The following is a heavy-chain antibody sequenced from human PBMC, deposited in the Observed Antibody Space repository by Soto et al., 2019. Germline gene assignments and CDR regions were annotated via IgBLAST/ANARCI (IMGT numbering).Heavy chain of an antibody. V-gene: IGHV3-21*01. CDR1: GFTFNTHT. CDR2: ISSSSTYI. J-gene: IGHJ4*02. Sequence: EVQLVESGGTLVKPGGSLRLSCAASGFTFNTHTMNWVRQAPGKGLEWVSSISSSSTYIYYGDSVTGRFTISRDNAKNSLYLQMTSLRAEDTAVYYCASRVRYWGQGTLVTVSS. CDR3: ASRVRY.